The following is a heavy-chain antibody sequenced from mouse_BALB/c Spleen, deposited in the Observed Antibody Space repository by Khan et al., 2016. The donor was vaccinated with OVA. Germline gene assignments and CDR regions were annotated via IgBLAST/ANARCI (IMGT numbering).Heavy chain of an antibody. J-gene: IGHJ2*01. D-gene: IGHD1-2*01. CDR2: ISYSGST. Sequence: EVQLQESGPGLVKPSQSLSLTCTVTAYSITSDYAWTWIRQFPGNKLEWMGYISYSGSTSYNPSLKSRISITRDTSKNQFFLQLISVSTEDTATYYFACSRFDNGYSFMDYWGQGTTLTVAS. V-gene: IGHV3-2*02. CDR3: ACSRFDNGYSFMDY. CDR1: AYSITSDYA.